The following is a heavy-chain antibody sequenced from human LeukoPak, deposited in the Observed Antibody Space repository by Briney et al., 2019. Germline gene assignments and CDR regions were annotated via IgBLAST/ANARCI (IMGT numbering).Heavy chain of an antibody. J-gene: IGHJ6*03. D-gene: IGHD2-15*01. V-gene: IGHV1-2*02. CDR1: GYTFTGYY. CDR3: ARSLLPPYYYYMDV. Sequence: GASVNVSCEASGYTFTGYYMHWVRQAPGQGLEWMGWINPNSGGTNYAQKFQGRATMTRDTSISTAYMELSRLRSDDTAVYYCARSLLPPYYYYMDVWGKGTTVTVSS. CDR2: INPNSGGT.